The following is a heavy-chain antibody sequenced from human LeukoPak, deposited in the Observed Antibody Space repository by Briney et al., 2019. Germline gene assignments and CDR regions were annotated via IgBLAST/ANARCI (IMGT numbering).Heavy chain of an antibody. D-gene: IGHD4-17*01. J-gene: IGHJ2*01. CDR2: ISGSGGST. Sequence: LSGGSLRLSCAASGFTFSDYYMSWIRQAPGKGLEWVSAISGSGGSTYYADSVKGRFTISRDNSKNTLYLQMNSLRAEDTAVYYCAKAPYGDYGSDWYFDLWGRGTLVTVSS. V-gene: IGHV3-23*01. CDR1: GFTFSDYY. CDR3: AKAPYGDYGSDWYFDL.